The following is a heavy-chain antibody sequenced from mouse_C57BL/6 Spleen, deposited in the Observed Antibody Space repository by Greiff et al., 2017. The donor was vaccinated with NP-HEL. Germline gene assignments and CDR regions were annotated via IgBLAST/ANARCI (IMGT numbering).Heavy chain of an antibody. D-gene: IGHD2-1*01. V-gene: IGHV1-66*01. CDR1: GYSFTSYY. CDR2: IYPGSGNT. CDR3: ANLYNPYGNYFDY. J-gene: IGHJ2*01. Sequence: QVQLQQSGPELVKPGASVKISCKASGYSFTSYYIHWVKQRPGQGLEWIGWIYPGSGNTKYNEKFKGKATLTADTSSSTAYMQLSSLTSEDSAVYYCANLYNPYGNYFDYWGQGTTLTVSS.